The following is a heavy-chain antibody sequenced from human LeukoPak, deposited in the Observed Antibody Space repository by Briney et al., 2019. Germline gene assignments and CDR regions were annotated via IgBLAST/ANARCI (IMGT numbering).Heavy chain of an antibody. J-gene: IGHJ3*02. CDR1: GFTFGHYA. CDR3: ARGGDFGVPAPLGIDAFDI. CDR2: IRSQAYGETI. D-gene: IGHD2-2*01. V-gene: IGHV3-49*04. Sequence: GGSLRLSCTGSGFTFGHYALAWVRQAPGKGLEWLGFIRSQAYGETIEYAASVKGRFSISRDNSKSIADLQINSLKTEDTAVYYCARGGDFGVPAPLGIDAFDIWGQGTMVTVSS.